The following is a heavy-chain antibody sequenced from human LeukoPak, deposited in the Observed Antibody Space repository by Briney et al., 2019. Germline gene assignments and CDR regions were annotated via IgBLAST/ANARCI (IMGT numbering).Heavy chain of an antibody. CDR1: GGSIRSHY. CDR2: IYYTGST. CDR3: AILTGYYYHRFDY. J-gene: IGHJ4*02. D-gene: IGHD3-9*01. V-gene: IGHV4-59*11. Sequence: SETLSLTCTVSGGSIRSHYWSWIPQPPGKGLEWIGYIYYTGSTHYNPSLKSRKTISIDTAKIQLSLILSAVTAADSAVYYCAILTGYYYHRFDYWGQGTLVTVSS.